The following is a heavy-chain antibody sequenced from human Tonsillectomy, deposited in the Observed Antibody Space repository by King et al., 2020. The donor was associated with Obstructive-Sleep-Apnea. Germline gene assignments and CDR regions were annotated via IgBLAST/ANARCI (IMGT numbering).Heavy chain of an antibody. J-gene: IGHJ4*02. CDR1: GGSISSYY. CDR3: ARYYYRPGTAFDY. CDR2: IYYSGST. D-gene: IGHD3-22*01. Sequence: VQLQESGPGLVKPSETLSLTCTVSGGSISSYYWSWIRQPPGKGLEWIGYIYYSGSTNYNPSLKSRVTISVDTSKNQFSLKLSSVTAADTAVYYCARYYYRPGTAFDYWGQGTLVTVSS. V-gene: IGHV4-59*08.